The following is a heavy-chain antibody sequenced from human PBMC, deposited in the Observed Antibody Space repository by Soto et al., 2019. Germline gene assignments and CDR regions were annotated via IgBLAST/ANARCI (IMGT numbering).Heavy chain of an antibody. CDR3: AKSRDGYSFYYFYGMDV. CDR1: GFTFSNFG. CDR2: ILYDGSNT. V-gene: IGHV3-30*18. Sequence: QVQLVESGGGVVQPGRSLRLSCAASGFTFSNFGMHWVRQAPGKGLEWVAAILYDGSNTYYADSVKGRFTISRDNSKNTLYLEMNGLRAEDTAVYHCAKSRDGYSFYYFYGMDVWGQGTTVTVSS. D-gene: IGHD4-4*01. J-gene: IGHJ6*02.